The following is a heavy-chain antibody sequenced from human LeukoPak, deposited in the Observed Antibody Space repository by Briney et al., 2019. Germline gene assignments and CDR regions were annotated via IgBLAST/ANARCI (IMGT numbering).Heavy chain of an antibody. Sequence: GGSLRLSCAASGFTFDDYAMHWVRQAPGKGLEWVSGISWNSGSIGYADSVKGRFTISRDNAKNSLYLQMNSLRAEDTALYYCAKAQTDILTGYNWFDPWAREPWSPSPQ. CDR1: GFTFDDYA. CDR2: ISWNSGSI. J-gene: IGHJ5*02. V-gene: IGHV3-9*01. D-gene: IGHD3-9*01. CDR3: AKAQTDILTGYNWFDP.